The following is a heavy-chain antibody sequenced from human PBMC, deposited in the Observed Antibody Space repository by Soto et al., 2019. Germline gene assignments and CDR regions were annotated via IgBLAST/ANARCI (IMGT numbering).Heavy chain of an antibody. CDR2: ISWNSGSI. D-gene: IGHD1-7*01. V-gene: IGHV3-9*01. CDR3: AIGLGTGTPFHF. Sequence: TAGSLRLSCGGSGFTFDEYAMHWVRQAPGKGLEWVSGISWNSGSIVYADSVKGRFTISRDNAKNSLSLQMNSLNPEDTALYYCAIGLGTGTPFHFWGQGTPVTVSS. CDR1: GFTFDEYA. J-gene: IGHJ4*02.